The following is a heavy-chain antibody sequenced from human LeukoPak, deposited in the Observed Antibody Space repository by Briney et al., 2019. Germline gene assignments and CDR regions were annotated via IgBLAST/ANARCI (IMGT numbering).Heavy chain of an antibody. D-gene: IGHD1-26*01. Sequence: GRSLRLSCAASGFTFDDYAMHWVRQAPGKGLEWVSGISWNSGSIGYADSVKGRFTISRDNAKNSLYLQMNSLRAEDTALYYCAKAHRIGSSGDFDYWGQGTLVTVSS. J-gene: IGHJ4*02. CDR1: GFTFDDYA. CDR3: AKAHRIGSSGDFDY. V-gene: IGHV3-9*01. CDR2: ISWNSGSI.